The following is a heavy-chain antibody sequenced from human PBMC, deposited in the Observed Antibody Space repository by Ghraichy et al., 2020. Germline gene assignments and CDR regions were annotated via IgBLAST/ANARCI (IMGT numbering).Heavy chain of an antibody. CDR3: AKDRDYYDSSGYYFNAFDI. CDR1: GFTFSTFSNYA. CDR2: IHGTGSGT. J-gene: IGHJ3*02. D-gene: IGHD3-22*01. Sequence: CAASGFTFSTFSNYAMSWVRQAPGKGLEWVSTIHGTGSGTYSTDSVKGRFTISRDSSKNTLYLQMNSLRAEDTAVYYCAKDRDYYDSSGYYFNAFDIWGQGTMVTVSS. V-gene: IGHV3-23*01.